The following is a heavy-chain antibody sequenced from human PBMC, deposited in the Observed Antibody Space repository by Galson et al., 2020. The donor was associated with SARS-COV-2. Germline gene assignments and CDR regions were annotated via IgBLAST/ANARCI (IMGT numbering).Heavy chain of an antibody. D-gene: IGHD6-19*01. CDR2: IKQDGSET. Sequence: GESLKISCASSGFTFSSFAMHWVRQAPGKGLAWVACIKQDGSETYYAGSVEGRFTISRDDAKNSLYLQMNSLRDEDTAIYFCATAAVDCTRNSCDAGFLGYWGQGALVTVSS. CDR1: GFTFSSFA. V-gene: IGHV3-7*03. CDR3: ATAAVDCTRNSCDAGFLGY. J-gene: IGHJ4*02.